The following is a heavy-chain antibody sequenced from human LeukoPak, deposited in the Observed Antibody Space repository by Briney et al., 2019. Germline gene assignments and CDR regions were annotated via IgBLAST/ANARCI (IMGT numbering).Heavy chain of an antibody. D-gene: IGHD4-17*01. J-gene: IGHJ4*02. CDR1: GFTVSSNY. CDR2: IYSGGST. V-gene: IGHV3-66*02. Sequence: GGSLRRSCAASGFTVSSNYMSWVRQAPGKGLEWVSVIYSGGSTYYADSVKGRFTISRDNSKNTLYLQMHSLRAEDTAVYYCAADTVTIRGALSYWGQGTLVTVSS. CDR3: AADTVTIRGALSY.